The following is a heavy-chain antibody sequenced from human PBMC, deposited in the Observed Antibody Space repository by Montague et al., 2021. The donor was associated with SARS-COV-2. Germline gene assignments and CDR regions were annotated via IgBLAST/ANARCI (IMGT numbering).Heavy chain of an antibody. J-gene: IGHJ4*02. V-gene: IGHV6-1*01. CDR2: N. CDR3: ARTSACSDD. D-gene: IGHD1-26*01. Sequence: NDYAVSVKSRITINPDTSKNQISLQLNSVTPEDTAVYYCARTSACSDDWGQGTRVTVYS.